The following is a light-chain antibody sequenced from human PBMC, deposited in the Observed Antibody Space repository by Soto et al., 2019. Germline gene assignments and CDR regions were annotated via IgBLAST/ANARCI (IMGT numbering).Light chain of an antibody. J-gene: IGKJ1*01. V-gene: IGKV3-20*01. CDR2: GES. Sequence: EIVLTQSPGTLSLSPGERATLSCRASRSVSSSYLAWYQQKPGQAPRILIYGESSRATGIPDRFSGSGSGTDLTLTISRLEPEDFALYYCQQYVTSPLTCGQGTKVDIK. CDR3: QQYVTSPLT. CDR1: RSVSSSY.